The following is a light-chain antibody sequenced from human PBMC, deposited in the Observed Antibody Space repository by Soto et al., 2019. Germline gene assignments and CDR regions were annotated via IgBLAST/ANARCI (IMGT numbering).Light chain of an antibody. CDR1: QSVSTN. V-gene: IGKV3-15*01. J-gene: IGKJ2*01. CDR2: GAS. CDR3: QHYNAWPPYT. Sequence: EIVMTQSPATLSVSPGERATLSCRASQSVSTNLAWYQQKPGQAPRLLIYGASIMATGIPATFTGSGSGTEFTLTTSSLQPGDSAIYYCQHYNAWPPYTFGQGTKVEVK.